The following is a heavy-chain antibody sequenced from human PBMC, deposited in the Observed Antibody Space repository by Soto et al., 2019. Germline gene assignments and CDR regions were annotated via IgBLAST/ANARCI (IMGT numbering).Heavy chain of an antibody. Sequence: SDTLSLTCAVSGGSISGGGYSWSWIRQPPGKGLEWIGYIYHSGSTYYNPSLKSRVTISVDRSKNQFSLKLSSVTAADTAVYYCARISGSYYYGMDVWGQGTTVTVSS. J-gene: IGHJ6*02. CDR1: GGSISGGGYS. CDR3: ARISGSYYYGMDV. CDR2: IYHSGST. V-gene: IGHV4-30-2*01. D-gene: IGHD1-26*01.